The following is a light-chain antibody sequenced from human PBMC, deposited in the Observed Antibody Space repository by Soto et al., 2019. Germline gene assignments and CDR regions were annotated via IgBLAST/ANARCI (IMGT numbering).Light chain of an antibody. CDR1: QSILYSSNNKNS. CDR2: WGS. Sequence: DIVMTQSPDSLAVSLGERATINCKSSQSILYSSNNKNSLVWYQQRPGQPPKVLIYWGSAREFGVPDRFSGSGSATDFTLTISSLQDEDVAVYYCQQYFTTPRTFGQGTKVEIK. CDR3: QQYFTTPRT. J-gene: IGKJ1*01. V-gene: IGKV4-1*01.